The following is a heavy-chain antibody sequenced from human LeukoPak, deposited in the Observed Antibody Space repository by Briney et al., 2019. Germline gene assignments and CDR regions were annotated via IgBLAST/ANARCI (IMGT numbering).Heavy chain of an antibody. D-gene: IGHD3-22*01. J-gene: IGHJ4*02. CDR2: ISYDGSNK. CDR3: ARSRGLISGYGFDY. Sequence: GGSLRLSCAASGFTFSSYGMHWVRQAPGKGLGWVAVISYDGSNKYYADSVKGRFTISRDNSKNTLYLQMNSLRAEDTAVYYCARSRGLISGYGFDYWGQGTLVTVSS. V-gene: IGHV3-30*19. CDR1: GFTFSSYG.